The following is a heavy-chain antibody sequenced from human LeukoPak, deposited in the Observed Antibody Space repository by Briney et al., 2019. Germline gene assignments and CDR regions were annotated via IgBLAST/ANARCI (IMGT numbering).Heavy chain of an antibody. J-gene: IGHJ4*02. V-gene: IGHV4-34*01. CDR3: ARGLNSGYGY. D-gene: IGHD5-12*01. CDR2: INHSGST. CDR1: GFTFSNYA. Sequence: GSLRLSCAASGFTFSNYAMSWVRQPPGKGLEWIGEINHSGSTNYNPSLKSRVTISVDTSKNQFSLKLSSVTAADTAVYYCARGLNSGYGYWGQGTLVTVSS.